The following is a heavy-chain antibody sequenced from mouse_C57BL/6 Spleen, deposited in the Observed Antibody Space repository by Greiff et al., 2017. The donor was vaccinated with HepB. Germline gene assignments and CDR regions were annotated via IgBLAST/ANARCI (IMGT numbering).Heavy chain of an antibody. Sequence: QVQLKQPGAELVMPGASVKLSCKASGYTFTSYWMHWVKQRPGQGLEWIGEIDPSDSYTNYNQKFKGKSTLTVDKSSSTAYMQLSSLTSEDSAVYYCARFAYYSNFHYFDYWGQGTTLTVSS. CDR1: GYTFTSYW. CDR2: IDPSDSYT. J-gene: IGHJ2*01. V-gene: IGHV1-69*01. D-gene: IGHD2-5*01. CDR3: ARFAYYSNFHYFDY.